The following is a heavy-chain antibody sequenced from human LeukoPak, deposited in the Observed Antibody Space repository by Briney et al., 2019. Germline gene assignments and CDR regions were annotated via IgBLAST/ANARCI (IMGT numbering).Heavy chain of an antibody. V-gene: IGHV4-39*01. Sequence: SETLSLTCTVSGGSISSYYWGWIRQPPGKGLEWIGSIYYSGSTYYNPSLKSRVTISVDTSKNQFSLKLSSVTAADTAVYYCARHAAADPYYYYYMDVWGKGTTVTISS. J-gene: IGHJ6*03. CDR2: IYYSGST. CDR1: GGSISSYY. CDR3: ARHAAADPYYYYYMDV. D-gene: IGHD2-15*01.